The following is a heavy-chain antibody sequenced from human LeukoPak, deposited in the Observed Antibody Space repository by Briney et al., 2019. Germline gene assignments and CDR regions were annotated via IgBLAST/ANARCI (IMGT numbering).Heavy chain of an antibody. V-gene: IGHV3-7*01. CDR1: GFTLSSDW. CDR2: IKKDGIEK. D-gene: IGHD2-2*01. CDR3: ARGRYSSRSGGYYFDI. Sequence: GGSLRLSCVVSGFTLSSDWMSWVRQTPGKGLEWVANIKKDGIEKYYVESVKGRFTISRDNAKNSLSLQMNSLRAEDTAVYYCARGRYSSRSGGYYFDIWGQGTLVTVSS. J-gene: IGHJ4*02.